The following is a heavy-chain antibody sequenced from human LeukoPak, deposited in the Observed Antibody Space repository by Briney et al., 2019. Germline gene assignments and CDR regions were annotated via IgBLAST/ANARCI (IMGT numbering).Heavy chain of an antibody. CDR2: IRYDGSNK. J-gene: IGHJ4*02. CDR1: GFTFSSYG. D-gene: IGHD3-3*01. CDR3: AKLSSNYDFWSGYYGGY. Sequence: GGSLRLSCAASGFTFSSYGMHWVRQAPGKGLEWVAIIRYDGSNKYYADSVKGRFTISRDNSKNTLYLQMNSLRAEDTAVYYCAKLSSNYDFWSGYYGGYWGQGTLVTVSS. V-gene: IGHV3-30*02.